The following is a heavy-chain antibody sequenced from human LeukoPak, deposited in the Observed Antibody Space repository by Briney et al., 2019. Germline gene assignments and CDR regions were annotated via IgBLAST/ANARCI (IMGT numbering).Heavy chain of an antibody. V-gene: IGHV3-48*03. J-gene: IGHJ6*02. CDR1: GFTFSSYE. CDR2: ISSSGSTI. CDR3: SRDPDYYGSGSYSPYGMDV. D-gene: IGHD3-10*01. Sequence: GGSLRLSCAASGFTFSSYEMNWVRQAPGKGLEWVSYISSSGSTIYYADSVKGRFTISRDNAKNSLYMQMNSLTAADTAVYYCSRDPDYYGSGSYSPYGMDVWGQGTTVTVSS.